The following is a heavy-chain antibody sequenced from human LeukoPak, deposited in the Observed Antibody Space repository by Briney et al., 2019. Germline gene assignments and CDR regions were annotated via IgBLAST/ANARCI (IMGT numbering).Heavy chain of an antibody. CDR2: IYHSGST. CDR3: ARATGQWLVLDY. J-gene: IGHJ4*02. D-gene: IGHD6-19*01. Sequence: SETLSLPCTVSGGSISSGGYYWSWIRPPPGKGLEWIGYIYHSGSTYYNPSLKSRVTISVDRSKNQFSLKLSSVTAADTAVYYCARATGQWLVLDYWGQGTLVTVSS. V-gene: IGHV4-30-2*01. CDR1: GGSISSGGYY.